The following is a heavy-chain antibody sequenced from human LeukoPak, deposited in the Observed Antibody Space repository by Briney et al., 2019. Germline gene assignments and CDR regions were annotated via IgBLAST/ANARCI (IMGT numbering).Heavy chain of an antibody. D-gene: IGHD3-9*01. Sequence: GASVKVSCKASGYTFTSYAMNWVRQAPGQGLEWMGWINPNSDDTHYAQNFQGRVTMTRDTSISTAYMELSSLRSDDTAVYYCARDWLLRYSEGGFDYWGQGTLVTVSS. V-gene: IGHV1-2*02. CDR2: INPNSDDT. J-gene: IGHJ4*02. CDR1: GYTFTSYA. CDR3: ARDWLLRYSEGGFDY.